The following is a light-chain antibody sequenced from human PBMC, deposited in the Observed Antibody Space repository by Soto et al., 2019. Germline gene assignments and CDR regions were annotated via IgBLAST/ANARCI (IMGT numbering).Light chain of an antibody. CDR1: SSNIGAGYD. Sequence: QAVVTQPPSVSGAPGQGGTISCTGSSSNIGAGYDVHWYQQLPGTAPKLLIYGNSNRPSGVPDRFSGSKSGTSASLAITGLQAEDEADYYCQSYDSSLSGYVFGTGTKVTVL. J-gene: IGLJ1*01. CDR3: QSYDSSLSGYV. V-gene: IGLV1-40*01. CDR2: GNS.